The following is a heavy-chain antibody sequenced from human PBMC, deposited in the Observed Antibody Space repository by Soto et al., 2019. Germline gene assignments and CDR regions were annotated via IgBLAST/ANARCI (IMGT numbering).Heavy chain of an antibody. Sequence: SVKVSCKASGGTFSSYAISWVRQAPGQGLEWMGGIIPIFGTANYAQKFQGRVTITADESTSTAYMELSSLRSEDTAVYYCARGPRYYYDSSGYFPFDYWGQGTLVTVSS. J-gene: IGHJ4*02. V-gene: IGHV1-69*13. CDR2: IIPIFGTA. CDR1: GGTFSSYA. CDR3: ARGPRYYYDSSGYFPFDY. D-gene: IGHD3-22*01.